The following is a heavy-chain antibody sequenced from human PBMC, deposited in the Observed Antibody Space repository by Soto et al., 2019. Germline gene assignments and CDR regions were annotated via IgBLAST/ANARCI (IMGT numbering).Heavy chain of an antibody. CDR1: GYTFTDYY. CDR3: TARHRGFLFWSADPCPDY. J-gene: IGHJ4*01. CDR2: INPHNGAT. Sequence: QEHLVQSGSELKKRGASVKISCRASGYTFTDYYIHWVRQAPGQGLEWMGWINPHNGATKYAQKFQGTVTMTSDTSIRTAYMELSRLTSDDTALYSCTARHRGFLFWSADPCPDYWGQGTLVSVSS. D-gene: IGHD2-21*01. V-gene: IGHV1-2*02.